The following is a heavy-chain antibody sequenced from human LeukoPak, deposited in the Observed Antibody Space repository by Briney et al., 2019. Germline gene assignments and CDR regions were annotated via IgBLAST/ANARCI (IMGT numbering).Heavy chain of an antibody. V-gene: IGHV4-39*01. J-gene: IGHJ5*02. CDR1: GGSIGSSSYY. CDR2: IYYSGST. CDR3: ARQPYSSGWYPNWFDP. D-gene: IGHD6-19*01. Sequence: PSETLSLTCTVSGGSIGSSSYYWGWIRQPPGKGLEWIGSIYYSGSTYYNPSLKSRVTISVDTSKNQFSLKLSSVTAADTAVYYCARQPYSSGWYPNWFDPWGQGTLVTVSS.